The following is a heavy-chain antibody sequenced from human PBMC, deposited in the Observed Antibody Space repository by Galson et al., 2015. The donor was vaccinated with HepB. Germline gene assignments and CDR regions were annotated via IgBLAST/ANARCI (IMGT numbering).Heavy chain of an antibody. CDR2: IYWDDDE. J-gene: IGHJ4*02. Sequence: PALVKPTQTLTLTCTFSVFSLNTSGEGVGWIRQPPGKALEWLAIIYWDDDERYGPSLKSRLTITKDTSKNQVVLTMTNMDPVDTATYYCTHSFLIAAIQFWGQGTLVTVSS. CDR1: VFSLNTSGEG. CDR3: THSFLIAAIQF. D-gene: IGHD2-21*01. V-gene: IGHV2-5*05.